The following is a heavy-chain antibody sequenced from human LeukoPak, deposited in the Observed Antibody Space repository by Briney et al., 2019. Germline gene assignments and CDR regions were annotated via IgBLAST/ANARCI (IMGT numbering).Heavy chain of an antibody. D-gene: IGHD6-13*01. CDR3: AREGAAAGNFDY. CDR1: GYTFTSYY. V-gene: IGHV1-46*01. CDR2: IHPSGGST. J-gene: IGHJ4*02. Sequence: ASVEVSCKASGYTFTSYYMHWVRQAPGQGLEWMGIIHPSGGSTSYAQKFQGRVTMTRDTSTSTVYMELNSLRSDDTAVYYCAREGAAAGNFDYWGQGTLVTVSS.